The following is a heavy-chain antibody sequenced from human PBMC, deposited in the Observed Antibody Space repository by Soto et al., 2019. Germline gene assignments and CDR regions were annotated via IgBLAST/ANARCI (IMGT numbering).Heavy chain of an antibody. V-gene: IGHV1-18*01. Sequence: AASVKVSCKASGYTFTSYGISWVRQAPGQGLEWMGWISAYNGNTNYAQKLQGRVTMTTDTSTSTAYMELRSLRSDDTAVYYCARNVIYYDILTGYQPRWFDPWGQGTLVTVSS. D-gene: IGHD3-9*01. CDR1: GYTFTSYG. CDR2: ISAYNGNT. J-gene: IGHJ5*02. CDR3: ARNVIYYDILTGYQPRWFDP.